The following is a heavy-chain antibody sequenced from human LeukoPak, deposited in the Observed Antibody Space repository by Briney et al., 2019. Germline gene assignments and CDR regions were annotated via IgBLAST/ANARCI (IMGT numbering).Heavy chain of an antibody. CDR2: IKQDGSEE. J-gene: IGHJ4*02. V-gene: IGHV3-7*01. CDR1: GFAFSSYW. CDR3: AKQVPAAGTAY. Sequence: GGSLRLSCAASGFAFSSYWMDWVRQAPGKGLEWVANIKQDGSEENYVDSVKGRFTISRDNAKNSLYLQMHSLRAEDTAVYYCAKQVPAAGTAYWGQGTLVTVSS. D-gene: IGHD6-13*01.